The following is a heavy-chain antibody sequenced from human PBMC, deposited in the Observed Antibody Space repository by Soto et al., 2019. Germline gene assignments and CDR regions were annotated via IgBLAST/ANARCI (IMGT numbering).Heavy chain of an antibody. CDR1: GYTFTSYG. V-gene: IGHV1-18*01. CDR2: ISAYNGNT. Sequence: ASVKVSCKASGYTFTSYGISWVRQAPGQGLEWMGWISAYNGNTNYAQKLQGRVTMTTDTSTSTAYMELRSLRSDDTAVYYCARDAYCSSTSCYRNYYYYGMDVWGQGTTVTVSS. CDR3: ARDAYCSSTSCYRNYYYYGMDV. J-gene: IGHJ6*02. D-gene: IGHD2-2*01.